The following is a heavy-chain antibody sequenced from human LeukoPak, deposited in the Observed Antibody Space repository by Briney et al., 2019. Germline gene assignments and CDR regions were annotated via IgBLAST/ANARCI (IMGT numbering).Heavy chain of an antibody. Sequence: QPGRSLRLSCAASGFTFSNYAMSWVRQAPGKGLEWVSAISGSGGSTSYADSVKGRFTISRDTSKSTLYLQMNSLRAEDTAIYYSAKQVAHGTLYENYFDYWGQGTLVTVSS. J-gene: IGHJ4*02. CDR2: ISGSGGST. CDR1: GFTFSNYA. D-gene: IGHD3-16*01. CDR3: AKQVAHGTLYENYFDY. V-gene: IGHV3-23*01.